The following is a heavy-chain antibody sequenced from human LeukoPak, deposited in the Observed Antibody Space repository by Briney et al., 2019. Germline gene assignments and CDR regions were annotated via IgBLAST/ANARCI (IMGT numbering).Heavy chain of an antibody. J-gene: IGHJ3*02. D-gene: IGHD2-15*01. V-gene: IGHV5-51*01. CDR2: IYPGDSDT. CDR1: GYSFTSYW. Sequence: GESLKISCKGSGYSFTSYWIGWVRQMPGKGLEWMGIIYPGDSDTRYSPSFQGQVTISADKSISTAYLQWSSLKASDTAMYYCARDSRRYCSAPHCYTDGTLDIWGQGTMVTVSS. CDR3: ARDSRRYCSAPHCYTDGTLDI.